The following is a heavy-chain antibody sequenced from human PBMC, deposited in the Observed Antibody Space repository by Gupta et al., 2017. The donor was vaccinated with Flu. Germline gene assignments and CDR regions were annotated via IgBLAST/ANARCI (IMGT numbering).Heavy chain of an antibody. D-gene: IGHD3-3*01. J-gene: IGHJ4*02. CDR2: IDSSGGTT. CDR1: GFTFGSYA. Sequence: EVQLLESGGGLVQPGGSLRLSCAASGFTFGSYAMTWVRQAPGMGLEWVSVIDSSGGTTYYAGSVRGRFTISRDNSRNTMYLQMNSLRVEDTAIYYCANVDDGLRLLEWLPGEGWGQGTLVTVSS. CDR3: ANVDDGLRLLEWLPGEG. V-gene: IGHV3-23*01.